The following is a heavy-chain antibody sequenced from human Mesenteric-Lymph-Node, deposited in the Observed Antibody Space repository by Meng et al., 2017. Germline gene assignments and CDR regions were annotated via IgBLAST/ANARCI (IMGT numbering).Heavy chain of an antibody. CDR2: IKSKADGGTT. J-gene: IGHJ4*02. CDR3: TTDGSGSYLPLPFDY. Sequence: GESLKISCAASGFTFSNAWMSWVRQAPGKGLEWVGRIKSKADGGTTDYAAPVKGRFTISRDDSKNTLYLQMNSLKTEDTAVYYCTTDGSGSYLPLPFDYWGQGTLVTVSS. V-gene: IGHV3-15*01. D-gene: IGHD3-10*01. CDR1: GFTFSNAW.